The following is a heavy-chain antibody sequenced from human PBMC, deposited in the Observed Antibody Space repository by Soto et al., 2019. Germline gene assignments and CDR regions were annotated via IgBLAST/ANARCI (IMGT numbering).Heavy chain of an antibody. V-gene: IGHV3-33*01. Sequence: WGSLRLSCAASGFTFSSYGMHWVRQAPGKGLEWVAVIWYDGSNKYYADSVKGRFTISRDNSKNTLYLQMNSLRAEDTAVYYCARDPVVRGARLYYFDYWGQGTLVTVSS. CDR1: GFTFSSYG. CDR3: ARDPVVRGARLYYFDY. CDR2: IWYDGSNK. D-gene: IGHD3-10*01. J-gene: IGHJ4*02.